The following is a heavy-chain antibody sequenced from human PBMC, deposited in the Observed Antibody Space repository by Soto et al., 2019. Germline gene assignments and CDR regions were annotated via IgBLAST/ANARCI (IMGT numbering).Heavy chain of an antibody. V-gene: IGHV3-30-3*01. D-gene: IGHD3-3*01. CDR2: ISYDGSNK. J-gene: IGHJ6*02. CDR3: ARENTYYDFWSGDIPQTYGMDV. CDR1: GFTFSSYA. Sequence: PGGSLRLSCAASGFTFSSYAMHRVRQAPGKGLEWVAVISYDGSNKYYADSVKGRFTISRDNSKNTLYLQMNSLRAEDTAVYYCARENTYYDFWSGDIPQTYGMDVWGQGTTGTVSS.